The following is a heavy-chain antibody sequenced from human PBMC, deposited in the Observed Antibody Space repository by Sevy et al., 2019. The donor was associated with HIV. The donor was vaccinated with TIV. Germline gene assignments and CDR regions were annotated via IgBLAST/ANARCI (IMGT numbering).Heavy chain of an antibody. CDR1: GGSFSGYY. J-gene: IGHJ4*02. CDR2: INHSGST. V-gene: IGHV4-34*01. Sequence: SETLSLTCAVYGGSFSGYYWSWIRQPPGKGLEWIGEINHSGSTNYNPSLKSRVTISVDTSKNQFSLKLSSVTAADTAVYYSARRGPSMITWEYYFDYWGQGTLVTVSS. D-gene: IGHD3-16*01. CDR3: ARRGPSMITWEYYFDY.